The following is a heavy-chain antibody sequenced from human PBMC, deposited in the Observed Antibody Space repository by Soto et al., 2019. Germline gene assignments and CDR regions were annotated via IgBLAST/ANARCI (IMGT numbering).Heavy chain of an antibody. CDR3: ARATYYYDSSGYSPNYYYGMDV. V-gene: IGHV4-59*01. Sequence: SETLSLTCTVSGGSISSYYWSWLRQPPGKGLEWIGYIYYSGSTNYNPSLKSRVTISVDTSKNQFSLKLSSVTAADTAVYYCARATYYYDSSGYSPNYYYGMDVWGQGTTVTVSS. CDR1: GGSISSYY. CDR2: IYYSGST. J-gene: IGHJ6*02. D-gene: IGHD3-22*01.